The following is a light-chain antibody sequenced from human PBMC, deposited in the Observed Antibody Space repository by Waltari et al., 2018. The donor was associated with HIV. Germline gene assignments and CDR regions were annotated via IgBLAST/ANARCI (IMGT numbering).Light chain of an antibody. CDR3: QHYTSSFRT. CDR1: ENINTF. V-gene: IGKV1-5*03. CDR2: RAS. J-gene: IGKJ1*01. Sequence: DIQLTQSPSTLSVSVGDRVAIPCRASENINTFLVWYQQKPGKAPRLLIFRASTLQNGVPSRFIGSGSGTDFTLTISSLQPDDFATYYCQHYTSSFRTFGQGTRVDMK.